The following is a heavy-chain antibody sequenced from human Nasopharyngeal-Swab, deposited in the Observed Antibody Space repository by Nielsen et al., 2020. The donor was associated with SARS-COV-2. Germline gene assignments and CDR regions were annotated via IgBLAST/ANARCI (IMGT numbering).Heavy chain of an antibody. D-gene: IGHD6-6*01. J-gene: IGHJ4*02. V-gene: IGHV1-69*13. CDR1: GCILSSYA. CDR3: AGSKAMPSIAAHWGQSDY. CDR2: IIPIFGTA. Sequence: SSVNVSRMASGCILSSYAISWVRPAPAQGLDWMGRIIPIFGTANYPQKFQGRVTINADESTSTAYMELSSLRSEDTAVYYCAGSKAMPSIAAHWGQSDYWGQGTLVTVSS.